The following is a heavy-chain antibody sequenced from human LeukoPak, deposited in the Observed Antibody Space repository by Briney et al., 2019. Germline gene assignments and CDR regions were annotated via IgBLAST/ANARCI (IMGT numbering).Heavy chain of an antibody. J-gene: IGHJ4*02. CDR3: ARAQARWLQDPFDY. V-gene: IGHV3-9*01. D-gene: IGHD5-24*01. CDR2: ISWNSNSI. Sequence: GGSLRLSCAASGFTFDDYAMHWVRQAPGKGLEWVSGISWNSNSIGYADSVKGRFTISRDNAKNSLYLQMNSLRAEDTAVYYCARAQARWLQDPFDYWGQGTLVAVSS. CDR1: GFTFDDYA.